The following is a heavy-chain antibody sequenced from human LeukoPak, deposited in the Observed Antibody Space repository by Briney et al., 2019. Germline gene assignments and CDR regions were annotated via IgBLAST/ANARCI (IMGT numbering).Heavy chain of an antibody. Sequence: GGSLRLSCAASGLTFSSYWMSWVRQAPGKGLEWVANIKQDGSEKYYVDSVKGRFTISRDNAKNSLYLQMNSLRAEDTAVYYCARDAPAYYDSSLFDYWSQGTLVTVSS. V-gene: IGHV3-7*01. CDR2: IKQDGSEK. D-gene: IGHD3-22*01. J-gene: IGHJ4*02. CDR1: GLTFSSYW. CDR3: ARDAPAYYDSSLFDY.